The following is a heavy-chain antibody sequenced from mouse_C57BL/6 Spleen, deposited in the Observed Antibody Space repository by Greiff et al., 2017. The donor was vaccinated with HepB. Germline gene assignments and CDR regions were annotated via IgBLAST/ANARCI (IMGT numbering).Heavy chain of an antibody. Sequence: EVHLVESGGGLVQPGGSLKLSCAASGFTFSDYYMYWVRQTPEKRLEWVAYISNGGGSTYYPDTVKGRFTISRDNAKNTLYLQMSRLKSEDTAMYYCASQLTGTSWFAYWGQGTLVTVSA. V-gene: IGHV5-12*01. CDR2: ISNGGGST. CDR1: GFTFSDYY. CDR3: ASQLTGTSWFAY. D-gene: IGHD4-1*01. J-gene: IGHJ3*01.